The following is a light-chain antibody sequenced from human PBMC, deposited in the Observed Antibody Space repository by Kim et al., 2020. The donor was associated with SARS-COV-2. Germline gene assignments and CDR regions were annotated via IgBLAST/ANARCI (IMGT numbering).Light chain of an antibody. J-gene: IGLJ1*01. CDR2: DVS. Sequence: GQSITISCTGTNSDIGGYSYVSCYQQHPGRAPTLMIYDVSHRPSGVSNRFSGYKSGSTASLTISGLQAEDEADYYCSSVTASTLYVFVDGTKVTVL. CDR1: NSDIGGYSY. CDR3: SSVTASTLYV. V-gene: IGLV2-14*03.